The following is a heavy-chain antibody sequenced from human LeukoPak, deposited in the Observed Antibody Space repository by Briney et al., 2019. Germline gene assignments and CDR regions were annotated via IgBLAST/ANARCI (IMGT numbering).Heavy chain of an antibody. J-gene: IGHJ3*02. CDR1: GYTFTSYG. V-gene: IGHV1-46*01. CDR2: VNPSGDST. D-gene: IGHD5-24*01. CDR3: ARVRDGYNDAYDI. Sequence: ASVKVSCKASGYTFTSYGISWVRQAPGQGLEWMGIVNPSGDSTNYAQDFQGRVTLTGDTSTGTVYMELSSLRSEDTAVYYCARVRDGYNDAYDIWGQGTMVTVTS.